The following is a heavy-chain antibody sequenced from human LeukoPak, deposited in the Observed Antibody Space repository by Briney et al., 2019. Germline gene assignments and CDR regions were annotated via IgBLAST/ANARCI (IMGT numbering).Heavy chain of an antibody. D-gene: IGHD3-10*01. CDR3: ARGGYYGSGSFPDY. V-gene: IGHV1-18*04. Sequence: ASVKVSCKASGYTFTGYFMHWVRQAPGQGLEWMGWISAYNGDTNYAQKLQGRVTMTTDTSTSTAYMELRSLRSDDTAVYYCARGGYYGSGSFPDYWGQGTLVTVSS. J-gene: IGHJ4*02. CDR1: GYTFTGYF. CDR2: ISAYNGDT.